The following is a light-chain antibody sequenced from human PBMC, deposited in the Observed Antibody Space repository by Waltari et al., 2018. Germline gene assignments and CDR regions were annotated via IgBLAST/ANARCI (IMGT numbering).Light chain of an antibody. CDR1: KLGSKY. CDR2: RDD. Sequence: SYEVTQPPSVSVSPRQRATITCSGEKLGSKYVSWYQQKSGQSPVLVIYRDDKRPSGFPERFSGSNSGNTATLTISGTQPMDEADYYCQAWDSSAFVFGAGTKVTVL. CDR3: QAWDSSAFV. V-gene: IGLV3-1*01. J-gene: IGLJ1*01.